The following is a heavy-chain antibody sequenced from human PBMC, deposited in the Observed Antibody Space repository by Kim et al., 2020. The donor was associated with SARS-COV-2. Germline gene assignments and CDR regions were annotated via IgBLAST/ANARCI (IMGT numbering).Heavy chain of an antibody. J-gene: IGHJ4*02. CDR1: GGSISSSSYY. Sequence: SETLSLTCTVSGGSISSSSYYWGWIRQPPGKGLEWIGSIYYSGSTYYNPSLKSRVTISVDTSKNQFSLKLSSVTAADTAVYYCAEHFGVVIPYYFDYWGPGTLVTVSS. D-gene: IGHD3-3*01. V-gene: IGHV4-39*01. CDR2: IYYSGST. CDR3: AEHFGVVIPYYFDY.